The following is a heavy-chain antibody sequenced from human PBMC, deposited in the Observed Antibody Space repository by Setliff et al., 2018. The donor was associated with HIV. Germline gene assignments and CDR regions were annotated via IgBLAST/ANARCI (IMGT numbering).Heavy chain of an antibody. Sequence: PSQTLSLTCAVSGGSISSGGYSWNWIRQPPGKGLEWIGYIYHSGSTFYNPSLKSRVTISVDRSKNQFSLKLSSVTAADTAVYYCARLSLSLVRGIINSGDRFFDYWGQGSLVTVSS. CDR3: ARLSLSLVRGIINSGDRFFDY. CDR2: IYHSGST. J-gene: IGHJ4*02. V-gene: IGHV4-30-2*01. D-gene: IGHD3-10*01. CDR1: GGSISSGGYS.